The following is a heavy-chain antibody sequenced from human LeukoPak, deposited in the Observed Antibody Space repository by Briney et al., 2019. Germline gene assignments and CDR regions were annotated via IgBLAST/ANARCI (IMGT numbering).Heavy chain of an antibody. CDR3: ESRDGYGP. Sequence: PGRSLRVSCAASGFTFSSYGMHWVRQAPGNGLEWVAVISYDGSNKYYADSVKGRFTISRDNAKNSLYLQMNSLRAEDTAVYYCESRDGYGPWGQGTLVTVSS. CDR2: ISYDGSNK. D-gene: IGHD5-24*01. V-gene: IGHV3-30*03. CDR1: GFTFSSYG. J-gene: IGHJ5*02.